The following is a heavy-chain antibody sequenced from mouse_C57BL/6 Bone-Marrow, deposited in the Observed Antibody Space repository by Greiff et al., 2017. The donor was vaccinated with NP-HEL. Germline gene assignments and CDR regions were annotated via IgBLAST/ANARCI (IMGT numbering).Heavy chain of an antibody. CDR1: EYEFPSHD. Sequence: EVKLMESGGGLVQPGESLKLSCESNEYEFPSHDMSWVRKTPEKRLELVAAINRDGGSTYYPDPMERRFIISRDNTKKTLYLQMGRLRSEDTALYYCASPFDSKKDYWGQGTTLTGSS. CDR3: ASPFDSKKDY. V-gene: IGHV5-2*01. D-gene: IGHD2-5*01. CDR2: INRDGGST. J-gene: IGHJ2*01.